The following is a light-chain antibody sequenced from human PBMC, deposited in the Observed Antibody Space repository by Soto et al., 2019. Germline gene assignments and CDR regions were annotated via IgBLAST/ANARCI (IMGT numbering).Light chain of an antibody. J-gene: IGKJ2*01. Sequence: DIQLTQSPSFLSASIEDRVTITCRASQGIRSILAWYQQKPGKAPKLLIYAATTLQSGVPSRFSGSGSGTEFTLTISSLQPEDFVTYYCQQLNSYPRTFGQGTKLEI. CDR3: QQLNSYPRT. CDR2: AAT. CDR1: QGIRSI. V-gene: IGKV1-9*01.